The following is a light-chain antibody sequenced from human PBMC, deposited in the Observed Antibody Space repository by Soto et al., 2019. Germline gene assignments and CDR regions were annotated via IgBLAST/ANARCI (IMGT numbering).Light chain of an antibody. V-gene: IGKV3-20*01. CDR3: QQYGSWTMFT. CDR2: AAS. J-gene: IGKJ2*01. CDR1: QSVSGSY. Sequence: EIVLTQSPGTLSLSPGERATLSCRASQSVSGSYVAWYQQQPGQAPRLLIDAASGRATGIPDRFSGSGFGTDFTLTISSLEPEDFAVYYCQQYGSWTMFTFGQGTRLEIK.